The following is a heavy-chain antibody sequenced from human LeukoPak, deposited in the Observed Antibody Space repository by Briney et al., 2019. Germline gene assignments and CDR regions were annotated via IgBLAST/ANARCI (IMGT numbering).Heavy chain of an antibody. V-gene: IGHV4-39*01. CDR2: IYYSGST. Sequence: PSETLSLTCTVSGGSISSSSYYWGWIRQPPGKGLEWIGSIYYSGSTYYNPSLKSRVTISVDTSKNQFSLKLSSVTAADTAVYYCARWASGYSSSQAGLDYWGQGTLVTVSS. D-gene: IGHD6-6*01. CDR3: ARWASGYSSSQAGLDY. J-gene: IGHJ4*02. CDR1: GGSISSSSYY.